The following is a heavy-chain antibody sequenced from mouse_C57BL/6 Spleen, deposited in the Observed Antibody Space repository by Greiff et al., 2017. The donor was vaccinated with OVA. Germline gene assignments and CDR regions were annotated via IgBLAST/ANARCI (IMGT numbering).Heavy chain of an antibody. CDR3: ARPQLGRDYAMDY. D-gene: IGHD4-1*02. CDR1: GFTFRDYG. J-gene: IGHJ4*01. Sequence: EVKLVESGGGLVKPGGSLKLSCAASGFTFRDYGMHWVRQAPEKGLEWVAYISSGSSTIYYADTVKGRFTISRDNAKNTLFLQMTSLRAEDTAMYYCARPQLGRDYAMDYWGQGTSVTVSS. V-gene: IGHV5-17*01. CDR2: ISSGSSTI.